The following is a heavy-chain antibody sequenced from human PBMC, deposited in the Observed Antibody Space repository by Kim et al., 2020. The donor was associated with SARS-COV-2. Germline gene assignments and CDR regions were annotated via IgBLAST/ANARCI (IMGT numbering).Heavy chain of an antibody. CDR1: GFTFSTYW. V-gene: IGHV3-74*01. J-gene: IGHJ5*02. Sequence: GGSLRLSCAVSGFTFSTYWMHWVRQAPGKGLVWVSRINTDGSTTNYADSVKGRFTISRDNANNALYLQMNRLTAEETAMYYCARGGGGFMGADDNWFDPWGQGTLVTVSS. CDR3: ARGGGGFMGADDNWFDP. D-gene: IGHD1-26*01. CDR2: INTDGSTT.